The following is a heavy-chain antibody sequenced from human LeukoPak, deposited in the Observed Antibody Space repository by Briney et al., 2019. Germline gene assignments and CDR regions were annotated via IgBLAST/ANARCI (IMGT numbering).Heavy chain of an antibody. CDR3: VRLSPYDSSGYYYDY. CDR1: GFTFDDYA. D-gene: IGHD3-22*01. J-gene: IGHJ4*02. Sequence: GGSLRLSCAASGFTFDDYAMHWVRQAPGKGLEWVSSISWNSGSIGYADSVKGRFTISRDNAKNSLYLQMNSLRAGDTAVYYCVRLSPYDSSGYYYDYWGQGTLVSVSS. V-gene: IGHV3-9*01. CDR2: ISWNSGSI.